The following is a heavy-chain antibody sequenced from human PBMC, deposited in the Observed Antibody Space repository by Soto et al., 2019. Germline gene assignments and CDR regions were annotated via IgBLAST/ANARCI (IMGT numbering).Heavy chain of an antibody. CDR2: TYYRSRWYN. V-gene: IGHV6-1*01. D-gene: IGHD3-16*01. Sequence: PSQTLSLTCAISGDSVSGNSAAWNWIRQSPSRGLEWLGRTYYRSRWYNDYAVSVKSRITVTPDTSKNQFPLHLNSVTPEDTAVDYWARGFPYYVSSYSYLDYWGQGAMVTVSS. CDR1: GDSVSGNSAA. CDR3: ARGFPYYVSSYSYLDY. J-gene: IGHJ4*02.